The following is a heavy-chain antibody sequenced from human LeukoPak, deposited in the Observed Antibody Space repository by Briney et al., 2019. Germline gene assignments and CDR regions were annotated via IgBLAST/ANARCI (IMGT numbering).Heavy chain of an antibody. J-gene: IGHJ4*02. V-gene: IGHV1-2*02. D-gene: IGHD5-18*01. Sequence: GASVKVSCKASGYTFTGYYMHWVRQAPGQGLEWMGWINPNSGGTNYAQKFQGRVTMTRDTSISTAYMELNRLRSDDTAVYYCAKDGPLVDTAMVPNFDYWGQGTLVTVSS. CDR2: INPNSGGT. CDR3: AKDGPLVDTAMVPNFDY. CDR1: GYTFTGYY.